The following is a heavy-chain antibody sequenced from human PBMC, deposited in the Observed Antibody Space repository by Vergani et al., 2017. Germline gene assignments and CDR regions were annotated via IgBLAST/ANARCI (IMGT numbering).Heavy chain of an antibody. CDR1: GGSMSGYY. CDR3: ARQFCGGDCNSFRADFFQH. D-gene: IGHD2-21*02. V-gene: IGHV4-38-2*02. Sequence: QVRLQESGPGLVKPSETLSLTCSVSGGSMSGYYWGWIRQPPGKGLEWIGSIYHRGYAYYNPSLKSRVTISVDTSKNQFSLQLNSVTAADTAFYYCARQFCGGDCNSFRADFFQHWGQGALLTVSS. CDR2: IYHRGYA. J-gene: IGHJ1*01.